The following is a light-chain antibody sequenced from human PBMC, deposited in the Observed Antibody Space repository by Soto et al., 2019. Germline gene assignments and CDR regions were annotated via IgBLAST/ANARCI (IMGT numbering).Light chain of an antibody. J-gene: IGKJ4*01. CDR1: QTISNW. Sequence: DIQMTQSPSTLSASVGDRVTITCRASQTISNWLAWYQQKPGKAPKVLIFDASTLDGGVPSRFSGRRSGTDFTLPISSLQPSDFATYYCQQYNTYPLTFGGGNKVEI. CDR2: DAS. CDR3: QQYNTYPLT. V-gene: IGKV1-5*01.